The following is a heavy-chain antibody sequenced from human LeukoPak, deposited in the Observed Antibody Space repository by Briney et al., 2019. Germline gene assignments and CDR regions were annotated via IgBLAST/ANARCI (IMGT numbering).Heavy chain of an antibody. J-gene: IGHJ4*02. CDR3: AKGGPRIVGATGYFDY. V-gene: IGHV3-30*18. Sequence: GGSLRLSCATSGFSFNSYDMHWVRQAPGKGLEWVAVISYDGSNKYYADSVKGRFTISRDNSKNTLYLQMNSLRAEDTAVYYCAKGGPRIVGATGYFDYWGQGTLVTVSS. CDR2: ISYDGSNK. CDR1: GFSFNSYD. D-gene: IGHD1-26*01.